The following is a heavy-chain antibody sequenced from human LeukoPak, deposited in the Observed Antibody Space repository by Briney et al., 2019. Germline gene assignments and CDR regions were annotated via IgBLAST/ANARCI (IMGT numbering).Heavy chain of an antibody. Sequence: ASEKVSCKASGDTFSSYASSWVRHSPRKGLEWMGGIIPMFDTSNYAQNFQGRVTIPADKSTSTAYMELSSLRSEDTAVYYCARSITIIVVWDAFDMWGQGTMVTVSS. D-gene: IGHD3-22*01. V-gene: IGHV1-69*06. CDR1: GDTFSSYA. CDR3: ARSITIIVVWDAFDM. CDR2: IIPMFDTS. J-gene: IGHJ3*02.